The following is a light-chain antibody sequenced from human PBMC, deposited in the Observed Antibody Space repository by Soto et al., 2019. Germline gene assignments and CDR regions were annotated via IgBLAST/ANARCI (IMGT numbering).Light chain of an antibody. CDR1: QGVSSSS. V-gene: IGKV3-20*01. Sequence: EIVLTQSPGTLSLSPGERATLSCRASQGVSSSSLAWFQQKPGQAPRLLIYGASNRATGIPDRFSGSGSGTDFTLTVSRLEPEDFAVYYCQHYDNSPMYTFGQGPKLEIK. J-gene: IGKJ2*01. CDR2: GAS. CDR3: QHYDNSPMYT.